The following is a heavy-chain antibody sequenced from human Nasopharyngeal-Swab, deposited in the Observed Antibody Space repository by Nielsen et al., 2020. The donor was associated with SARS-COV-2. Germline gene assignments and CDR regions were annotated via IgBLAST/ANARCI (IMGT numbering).Heavy chain of an antibody. CDR2: INHSGST. D-gene: IGHD5-18*01. CDR1: GGSFSGYY. Sequence: SETLSLTCAVYGGSFSGYYWSWIRQPPGKGLEWIGEINHSGSTNYNPSLKSRVTISVDTSKNQFSLKLSSVTAADTAVYYCAREPDTAMVNRYYYYYMDVWGKGTTVTVSS. J-gene: IGHJ6*03. CDR3: AREPDTAMVNRYYYYYMDV. V-gene: IGHV4-34*01.